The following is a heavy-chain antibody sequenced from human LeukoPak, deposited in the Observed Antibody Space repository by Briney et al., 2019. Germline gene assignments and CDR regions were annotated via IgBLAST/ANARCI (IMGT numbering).Heavy chain of an antibody. CDR1: GFTFTSYA. CDR2: ISGSGAAT. CDR3: AKDPNGDYIGAFDM. D-gene: IGHD4-17*01. V-gene: IGHV3-23*01. J-gene: IGHJ3*02. Sequence: GGSLRLSCAASGFTFTSYAVTWLRQAPARGLAWVSSISGSGAATSYADSVRGRFTISRDNSKNVVYLQMSSLRAEDTAVYYCAKDPNGDYIGAFDMWGQGTMVTVSS.